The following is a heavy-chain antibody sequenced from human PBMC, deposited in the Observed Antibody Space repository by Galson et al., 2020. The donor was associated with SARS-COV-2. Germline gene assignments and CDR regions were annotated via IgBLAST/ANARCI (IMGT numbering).Heavy chain of an antibody. CDR1: GFTFSSYE. D-gene: IGHD6-19*01. Sequence: GESLKISCAASGFTFSSYEMNWVRQAPGKRLEWVSYISGTDYAIYYADSVKGRFTISRDNAKNSLYLQMNSLRAEDTAVYYCARGATSSGWYLPDSFDIWGKGTMVTVSS. CDR2: ISGTDYAI. V-gene: IGHV3-48*03. CDR3: ARGATSSGWYLPDSFDI. J-gene: IGHJ3*02.